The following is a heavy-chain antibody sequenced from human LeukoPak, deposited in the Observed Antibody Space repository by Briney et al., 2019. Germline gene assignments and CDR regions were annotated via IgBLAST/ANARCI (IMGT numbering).Heavy chain of an antibody. D-gene: IGHD3-10*01. J-gene: IGHJ4*02. CDR3: GSTNYNPSLKSRVTISVDTSKNQFSLKLSSVTPADTAVYYCARLDYDFWSNEYYFDY. Sequence: SETLSLTCTVSGGSISSYYWSWIRQPPGKGLEWIGYIYYSGSTNYNPSLKSRVTISVDTSKNQFSLKLSSVTAADTAVYYSGSTNYNPSLKSRVTISVDTSKNQFSLKLSSVTPADTAVYYCARLDYDFWSNEYYFDYWGQGTLVTVSS. CDR1: GGSISSYY. V-gene: IGHV4-59*01. CDR2: IYYSGST.